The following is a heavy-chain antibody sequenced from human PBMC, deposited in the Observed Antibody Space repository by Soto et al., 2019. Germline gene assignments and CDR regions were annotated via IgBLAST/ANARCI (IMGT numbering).Heavy chain of an antibody. Sequence: SETLSLTCTVSGGSISSGGYYWSWIRQHPGKGLEWIGYIYYSGSTYYNPSLKSRVTISVDTSKNQFSLKLSSVTAADTAVYYCARDSGTNESWFDPWGQGTLVTVSS. D-gene: IGHD1-7*01. CDR2: IYYSGST. CDR3: ARDSGTNESWFDP. J-gene: IGHJ5*02. V-gene: IGHV4-31*03. CDR1: GGSISSGGYY.